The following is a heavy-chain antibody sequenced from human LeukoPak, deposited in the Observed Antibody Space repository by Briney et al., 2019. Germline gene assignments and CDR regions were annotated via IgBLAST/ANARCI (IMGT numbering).Heavy chain of an antibody. J-gene: IGHJ3*02. CDR3: ARAKEHIVVVIASADAFDI. CDR1: GGSISSGDYY. Sequence: SETLSLTCTVSGGSISSGDYYWSWIRQPPGKGLEWIGYIYHSGSTYYNPSLKSRVTISVDTSKNQFSLKLSSVTAADTAVYYCARAKEHIVVVIASADAFDIWGQGTMVTVSS. D-gene: IGHD2-21*01. V-gene: IGHV4-30-4*08. CDR2: IYHSGST.